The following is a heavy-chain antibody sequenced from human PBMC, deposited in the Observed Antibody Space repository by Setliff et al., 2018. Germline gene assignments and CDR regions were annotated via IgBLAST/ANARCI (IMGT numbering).Heavy chain of an antibody. J-gene: IGHJ4*02. Sequence: PSETLSLTCTVSGDSISSGSYYWNWIRQHPEKGLEWLGYIFHSGSTHYNPSLKXXITISIDTSKNHFSLELNSVTAADSAVYYCARVADGSGSFYLGFDYWGQGILVTVSS. D-gene: IGHD3-10*01. CDR2: IFHSGST. V-gene: IGHV4-31*01. CDR3: ARVADGSGSFYLGFDY. CDR1: GDSISSGSYY.